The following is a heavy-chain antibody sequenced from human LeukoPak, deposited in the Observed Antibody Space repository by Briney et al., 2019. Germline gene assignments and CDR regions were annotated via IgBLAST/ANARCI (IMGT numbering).Heavy chain of an antibody. V-gene: IGHV1-46*01. Sequence: GASVKVSCKASGYTFTSYYMHWVRQAPGQGLEWMGIINPGGGSTTSARKFQGRVTMTRDTSTSTVYMDLSSLRSEDTAVYHCALTLAATVKYFQHWGQGTLVTVSS. CDR1: GYTFTSYY. CDR2: INPGGGST. CDR3: ALTLAATVKYFQH. D-gene: IGHD6-13*01. J-gene: IGHJ1*01.